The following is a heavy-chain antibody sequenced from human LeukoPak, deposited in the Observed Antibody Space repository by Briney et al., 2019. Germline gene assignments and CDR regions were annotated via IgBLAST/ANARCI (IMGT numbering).Heavy chain of an antibody. CDR1: GGSISSYY. J-gene: IGHJ6*03. V-gene: IGHV4-59*12. Sequence: SETLSLTCTVSGGSISSYYWSWIRQPPGKGLEWIGYIYYSGSTNYNPSLKSRVTISVDTSKNQFSLKLRSVTAADTAAYYCARAKGALNYFYYMDVWGKGTTVTVSS. CDR2: IYYSGST. CDR3: ARAKGALNYFYYMDV.